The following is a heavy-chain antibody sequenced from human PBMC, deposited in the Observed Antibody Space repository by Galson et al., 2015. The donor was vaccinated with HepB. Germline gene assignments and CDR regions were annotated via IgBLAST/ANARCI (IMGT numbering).Heavy chain of an antibody. CDR2: IKSKADGGTT. CDR3: TTEQQLVPPY. V-gene: IGHV3-15*01. J-gene: IGHJ4*02. Sequence: SLRLSCAASGFTFSNAWMSWVRQAPGKGLEWVGRIKSKADGGTTDYAAPVQGRFTISRDDSKNTLYLHMNSLKTEDTAVYYCTTEQQLVPPYWGQGTLVTVSS. D-gene: IGHD6-6*01. CDR1: GFTFSNAW.